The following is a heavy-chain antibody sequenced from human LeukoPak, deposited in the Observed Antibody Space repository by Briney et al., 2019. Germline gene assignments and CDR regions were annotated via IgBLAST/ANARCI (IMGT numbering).Heavy chain of an antibody. D-gene: IGHD6-19*01. Sequence: GGSLRLSCVGSGFTFSWYSMSWVRQAPGKGLEWVSGVSGSGGDTNYADSVKGRFTISRDNSKNTLYLQMNSLRAEDTAVYYCARQWLVNGWGQGTLVTVSS. CDR2: VSGSGGDT. CDR3: ARQWLVNG. J-gene: IGHJ4*02. CDR1: GFTFSWYS. V-gene: IGHV3-23*01.